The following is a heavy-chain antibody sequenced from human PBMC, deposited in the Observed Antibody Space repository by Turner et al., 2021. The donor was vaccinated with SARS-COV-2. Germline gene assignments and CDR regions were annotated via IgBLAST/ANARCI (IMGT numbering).Heavy chain of an antibody. J-gene: IGHJ6*02. Sequence: QVQLVQSGAEVKKPGASVKVSCTASGYTFTGYYMHWVRQAPGQGLEWMGWINPNSGGTNYAQKFQGRVTMTMDTSISTAYMELSRLRSDDTAVYYCARGGWDTAMVLLSYYYGMDVWGQGTTVTFSS. CDR2: INPNSGGT. V-gene: IGHV1-2*02. D-gene: IGHD5-18*01. CDR1: GYTFTGYY. CDR3: ARGGWDTAMVLLSYYYGMDV.